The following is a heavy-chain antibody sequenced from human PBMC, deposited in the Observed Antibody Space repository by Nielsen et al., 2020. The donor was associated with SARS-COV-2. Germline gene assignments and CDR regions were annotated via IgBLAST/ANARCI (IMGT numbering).Heavy chain of an antibody. Sequence: ASVKVSCKASGYTFTSYDINWVRQATGQGLEWMGWMNPNSGNTGYAQKFQGRVTMTRNTSISKAYMELSSLRSEDTAVYYSARGVYCSGGSCYYYYYYMDVWGKGTTVTVSS. V-gene: IGHV1-8*01. J-gene: IGHJ6*03. D-gene: IGHD2-15*01. CDR1: GYTFTSYD. CDR2: MNPNSGNT. CDR3: ARGVYCSGGSCYYYYYYMDV.